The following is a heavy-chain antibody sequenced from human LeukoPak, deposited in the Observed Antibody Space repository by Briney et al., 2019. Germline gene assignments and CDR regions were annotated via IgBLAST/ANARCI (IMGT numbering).Heavy chain of an antibody. CDR2: IIPILGIA. D-gene: IGHD1-26*01. CDR3: ASRSGSYFGYYYCGMDV. CDR1: GGTFSSYA. J-gene: IGHJ6*02. Sequence: SVKVSCKASGGTFSSYAISWVRQAPGQGLEGMGRIIPILGIANYAQKFQGRVTITADKSTSTAYMELSSLRSEDTAVYYCASRSGSYFGYYYCGMDVWGQGTTVTVSS. V-gene: IGHV1-69*04.